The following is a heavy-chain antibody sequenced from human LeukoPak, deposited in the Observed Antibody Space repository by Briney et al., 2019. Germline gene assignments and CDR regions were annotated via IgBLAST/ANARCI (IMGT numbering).Heavy chain of an antibody. CDR1: GVSITSYY. J-gene: IGHJ4*02. Sequence: PSETLSLTCTVSGVSITSYYWSWIRQPAGKGLEWIGRIHTSGSTTYNPSLKSRVTMSVDTSKNQFSLKLSSVTAADTAVYYCARDKYYYDSGIGWRYFDYWGQGTLVTVSS. V-gene: IGHV4-4*07. D-gene: IGHD3-10*01. CDR2: IHTSGST. CDR3: ARDKYYYDSGIGWRYFDY.